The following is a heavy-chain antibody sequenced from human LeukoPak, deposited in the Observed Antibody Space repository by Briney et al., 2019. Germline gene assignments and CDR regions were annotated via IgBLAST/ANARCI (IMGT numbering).Heavy chain of an antibody. J-gene: IGHJ4*02. CDR2: IYTGGNT. Sequence: GGSLRLSCAASGFTVDSNYLSWVRQAPGKGLEWVSTIYTGGNTYYAASVKGRFTISRDFSKSTVFLHMNSLRAEDTAMYYCARGDDSGYYDYFDYWGQGALVTVSS. CDR3: ARGDDSGYYDYFDY. D-gene: IGHD3-22*01. V-gene: IGHV3-53*01. CDR1: GFTVDSNY.